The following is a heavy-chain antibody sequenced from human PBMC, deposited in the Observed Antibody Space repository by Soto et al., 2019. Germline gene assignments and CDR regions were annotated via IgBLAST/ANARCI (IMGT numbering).Heavy chain of an antibody. Sequence: RVSCRASDVRSSDYYRSRISQTTGKGLEWISYIDSSGGYTNYADSVKGRFTISRDNAKNSLYLQVSSLRAEDTAIYYCARDLRRNSGSYFDYWGQGTPVTVSS. CDR2: IDSSGGYT. CDR1: DVRSSDYY. CDR3: ARDLRRNSGSYFDY. D-gene: IGHD1-26*01. J-gene: IGHJ4*02. V-gene: IGHV3-11*05.